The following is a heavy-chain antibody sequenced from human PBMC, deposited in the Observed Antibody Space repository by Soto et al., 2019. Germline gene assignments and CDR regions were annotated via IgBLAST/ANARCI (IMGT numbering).Heavy chain of an antibody. CDR3: AKGPVAGVAKTYYYYGMDV. J-gene: IGHJ6*02. CDR2: ISYDGSNK. D-gene: IGHD5-12*01. V-gene: IGHV3-30*18. CDR1: GLTCSSCG. Sequence: XVSLRLNFAACGLTCSSCGKHGFRQATGKGLEWVAVISYDGSNKYYADSVKGRFTISRDNSKNTLYLQMNSLRAEDTAVYYCAKGPVAGVAKTYYYYGMDVWGQGTRGSVS.